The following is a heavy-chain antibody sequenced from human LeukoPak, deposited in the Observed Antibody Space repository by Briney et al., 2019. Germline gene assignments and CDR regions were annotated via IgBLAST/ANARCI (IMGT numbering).Heavy chain of an antibody. CDR1: GGSISSSSYY. D-gene: IGHD5-12*01. CDR3: ARKQIGIYSGYARTRGPFYY. V-gene: IGHV4-39*01. Sequence: SETLSLTCSVSGGSISSSSYYWGWIRQPPGKGLEWIGSIYYSGSTYYKSSLKSRLSISVDTSKNQFSLKLSSVTAADTAVYYCARKQIGIYSGYARTRGPFYYGGQGTVVTVS. CDR2: IYYSGST. J-gene: IGHJ4*02.